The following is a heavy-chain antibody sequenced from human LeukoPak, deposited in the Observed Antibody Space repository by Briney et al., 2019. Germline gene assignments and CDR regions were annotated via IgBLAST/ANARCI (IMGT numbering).Heavy chain of an antibody. Sequence: SQTLSLTCAISGDSVSSNSAAWNWIRQPPSRGLEWLGRTYYRSKWYNDYAVSVKSRITINPDTSKNQFSLKLSSVTAADTAVYYCAREVLAKAFDIWGQGTVVTVSS. CDR3: AREVLAKAFDI. J-gene: IGHJ3*02. CDR1: GDSVSSNSAA. V-gene: IGHV6-1*01. CDR2: TYYRSKWYN.